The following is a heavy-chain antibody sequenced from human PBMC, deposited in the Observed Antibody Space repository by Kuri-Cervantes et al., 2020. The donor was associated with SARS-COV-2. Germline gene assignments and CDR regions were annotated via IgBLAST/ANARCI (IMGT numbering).Heavy chain of an antibody. CDR1: GYTFTGYY. CDR3: ARGSIAAAGTLKNGFDV. V-gene: IGHV1-2*04. J-gene: IGHJ6*02. D-gene: IGHD6-13*01. CDR2: INPNSGGT. Sequence: ASVKVSCKASGYTFTGYYMHWVRQAPGQGLEWMGWINPNSGGTNYAQKFQGWVTMTRDTSISTAYMELNSLRAEDTAVYYCARGSIAAAGTLKNGFDVWGQGTTVTVSS.